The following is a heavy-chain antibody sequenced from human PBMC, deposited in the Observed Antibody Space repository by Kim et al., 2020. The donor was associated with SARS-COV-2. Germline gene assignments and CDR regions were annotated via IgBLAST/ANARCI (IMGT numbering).Heavy chain of an antibody. CDR1: GFTFDDYT. Sequence: GGSLRLSCAASGFTFDDYTMHWVRQAPGKGLEWVSLISWDGGSTYYADSVKGRFTISRDNSKNSLYLQMNSLRTEDTALYYCAKARPADSGYDDFDYWGQGTLVTVSS. CDR3: AKARPADSGYDDFDY. J-gene: IGHJ4*02. D-gene: IGHD5-12*01. V-gene: IGHV3-43*01. CDR2: ISWDGGST.